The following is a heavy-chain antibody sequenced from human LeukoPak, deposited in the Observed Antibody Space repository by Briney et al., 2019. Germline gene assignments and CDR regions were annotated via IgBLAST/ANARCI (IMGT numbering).Heavy chain of an antibody. V-gene: IGHV3-48*01. CDR2: ISSSSGTI. J-gene: IGHJ4*02. Sequence: GGSLRLSCAASGFTFSSYSMNWVRQAPGKGLEWVSYISSSSGTIYYADSVKGRFTISRDNVKNSLYLQMSSLRAEDTAVYYCARDYVGEPAHFDYWGQGTLVTVSS. CDR3: ARDYVGEPAHFDY. D-gene: IGHD3-16*01. CDR1: GFTFSSYS.